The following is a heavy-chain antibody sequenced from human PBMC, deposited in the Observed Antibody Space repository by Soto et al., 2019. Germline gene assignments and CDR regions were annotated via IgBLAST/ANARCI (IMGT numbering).Heavy chain of an antibody. V-gene: IGHV3-33*01. Sequence: GGSLRLSCAASGFTFSSYGMHWVRQAPGKGLEWVAVIWYDGSNKYYADSVKGRFTISRDNSKNTLYLQMNSLRAEDTAVYYCARETNSYGSIAFDYWGQGTLVTVSS. CDR1: GFTFSSYG. D-gene: IGHD5-18*01. J-gene: IGHJ4*02. CDR3: ARETNSYGSIAFDY. CDR2: IWYDGSNK.